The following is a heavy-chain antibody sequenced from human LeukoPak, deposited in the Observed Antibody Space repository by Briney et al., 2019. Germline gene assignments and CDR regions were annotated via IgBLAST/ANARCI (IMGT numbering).Heavy chain of an antibody. V-gene: IGHV3-30*03. J-gene: IGHJ6*02. Sequence: GGSLRLSCAASGFTFSSYGMHWVRQAPGKGLEWVAVISYDGSNKYYADSVKGRFTISRDNSKNTLYLQMNSLRAEDTAVYYCAREWWWDIVVVPAAKAQDGMDVWGQGTTVTVSS. CDR3: AREWWWDIVVVPAAKAQDGMDV. CDR2: ISYDGSNK. D-gene: IGHD2-2*01. CDR1: GFTFSSYG.